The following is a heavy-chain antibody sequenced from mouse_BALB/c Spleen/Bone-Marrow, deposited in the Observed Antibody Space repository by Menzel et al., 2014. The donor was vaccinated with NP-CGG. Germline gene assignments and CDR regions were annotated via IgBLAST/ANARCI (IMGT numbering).Heavy chain of an antibody. CDR1: GYSFTGYT. CDR2: INPYNGGT. CDR3: ARGQLGLKYYAMDY. D-gene: IGHD3-2*01. V-gene: IGHV1-18*01. Sequence: EVKLMESGPELVKPGASMKISCKASGYSFTGYTMNWVKQSHGKNLEWIGLINPYNGGTSYNQKFKGKATLTVDKSSSTAYMELLSLTSEDSAAYYCARGQLGLKYYAMDYWGQGTSVTVSS. J-gene: IGHJ4*01.